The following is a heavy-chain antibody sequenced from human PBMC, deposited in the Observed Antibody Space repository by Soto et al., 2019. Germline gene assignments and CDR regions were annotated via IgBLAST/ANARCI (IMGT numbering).Heavy chain of an antibody. V-gene: IGHV4-59*12. CDR1: GGSISGYY. CDR3: ARDWVWGSYRFFDV. Sequence: SETLSLTCTVSGGSISGYYWSWIRQPPGKGLEWIGYMYNTGSTDFNPSLKSRVTISVDRSKNQFSLSLSSVTAADTAVYYCARDWVWGSYRFFDVWGQGTLVTVSS. D-gene: IGHD3-16*02. J-gene: IGHJ4*02. CDR2: MYNTGST.